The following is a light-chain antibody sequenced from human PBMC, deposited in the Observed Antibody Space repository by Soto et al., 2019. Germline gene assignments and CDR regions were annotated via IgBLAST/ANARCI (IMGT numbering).Light chain of an antibody. V-gene: IGKV1-8*01. Sequence: AIRRTKPLSSLSSSPGDRVTITCRASQGISSYLAWYQQKPGKAPKLLIYAASTLQSGVPSRFSGSGSGTDFTLTISCLQSEDFATYYCQQYYSYPWTFGPGTKVDI. CDR2: AAS. J-gene: IGKJ1*01. CDR1: QGISSY. CDR3: QQYYSYPWT.